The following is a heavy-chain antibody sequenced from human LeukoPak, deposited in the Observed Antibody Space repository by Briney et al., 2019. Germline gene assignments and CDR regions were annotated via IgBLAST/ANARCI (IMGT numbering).Heavy chain of an antibody. CDR2: ISYDGSNK. Sequence: GGSLRLSCAASGFTFSTYAMSWVRQAPGKGLEWVAVISYDGSNKYYADSVKGRFTISRDNSKNTLYLQMNSLRAEDTAVYYCAKDLYRYSSSSGVTALDYWGQGTLVTVSS. CDR1: GFTFSTYA. J-gene: IGHJ4*02. CDR3: AKDLYRYSSSSGVTALDY. D-gene: IGHD6-6*01. V-gene: IGHV3-30*18.